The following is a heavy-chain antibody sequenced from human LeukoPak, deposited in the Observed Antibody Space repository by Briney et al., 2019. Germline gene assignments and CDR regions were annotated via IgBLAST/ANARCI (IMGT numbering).Heavy chain of an antibody. CDR1: GFTFSSYA. CDR2: ISGSGGST. J-gene: IGHJ4*02. Sequence: GGSLRLSCAASGFTFSSYAMSWVRQAPGKGLEWVSAISGSGGSTYYADSVKGRFTISRDNAKNSLYLQMNSLGAEDTALYYCAKDISASGKSIFDYWGQGTLVTVSS. CDR3: AKDISASGKSIFDY. V-gene: IGHV3-23*01. D-gene: IGHD1-14*01.